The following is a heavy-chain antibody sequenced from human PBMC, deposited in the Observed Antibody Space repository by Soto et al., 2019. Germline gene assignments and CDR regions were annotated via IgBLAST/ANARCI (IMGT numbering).Heavy chain of an antibody. CDR1: GYIFTNYL. Sequence: PGESLKISCKGSGYIFTNYLIGWVRQMPGKGLEWMGIIYPGDSDTKYSPSFQGQVTISADKSINTAYLQWSSLKASDTAMYYCASLSRLEPRSAFDYWGQGTLVTVSS. V-gene: IGHV5-51*01. D-gene: IGHD1-1*01. J-gene: IGHJ4*02. CDR3: ASLSRLEPRSAFDY. CDR2: IYPGDSDT.